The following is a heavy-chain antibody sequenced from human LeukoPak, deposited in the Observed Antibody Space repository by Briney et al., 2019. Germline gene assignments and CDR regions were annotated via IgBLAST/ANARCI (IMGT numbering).Heavy chain of an antibody. D-gene: IGHD3-9*01. J-gene: IGHJ6*02. CDR1: GYTFSNFG. CDR2: ISAYNGNT. V-gene: IGHV1-18*01. CDR3: ARGVLRYFDWLDYYYGMDV. Sequence: ASVKVSCKASGYTFSNFGITWVRQAPGQGLECMGWISAYNGNTKYTQIFQGRVTMTTDASTSTAYMELRSLRSDDTAVYYCARGVLRYFDWLDYYYGMDVWGQGTTVTVSS.